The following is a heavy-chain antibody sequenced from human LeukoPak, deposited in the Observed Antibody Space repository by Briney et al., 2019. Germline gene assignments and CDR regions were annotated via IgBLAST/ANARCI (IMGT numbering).Heavy chain of an antibody. D-gene: IGHD3-22*01. Sequence: SQTLSLTCAVSGGSISSGGYSWSWIRQPPGKGLEWIGYIYHSGSTYYNPSLKSRVTISVDRSKNQFSLKLSSVTAADTAVYYCARGPYYDSSGYLVPFDYWGQGTPVTVSS. CDR1: GGSISSGGYS. J-gene: IGHJ4*02. CDR3: ARGPYYDSSGYLVPFDY. CDR2: IYHSGST. V-gene: IGHV4-30-2*01.